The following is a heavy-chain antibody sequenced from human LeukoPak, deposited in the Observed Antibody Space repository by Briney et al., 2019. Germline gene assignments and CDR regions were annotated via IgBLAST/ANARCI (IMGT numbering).Heavy chain of an antibody. J-gene: IGHJ4*02. CDR3: ARGGISSTTNLFDY. CDR1: GGSISSSSYY. Sequence: SETLSLTCTVSGGSISSSSYYWGWIRQPPGKGLEWIGSIYYSGSTYYNPSLKSRVTISVDTSKNQFSLKLSSVTAADTAVYYCARGGISSTTNLFDYWGQETLVTVSS. D-gene: IGHD2-2*01. V-gene: IGHV4-39*07. CDR2: IYYSGST.